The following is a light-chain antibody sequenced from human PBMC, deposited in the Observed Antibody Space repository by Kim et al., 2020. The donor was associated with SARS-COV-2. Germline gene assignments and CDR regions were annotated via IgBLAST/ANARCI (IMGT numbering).Light chain of an antibody. V-gene: IGKV3-15*01. CDR3: QQYNNWSFT. CDR1: QSVSSN. J-gene: IGKJ3*01. Sequence: VSPGERATLSCRASQSVSSNLAWYQQKPGQAPRLLIYGASTRATGIPARFSGSGSGTEFTLTISSLQSEDFAVYYCQQYNNWSFTFGPGTKVDIK. CDR2: GAS.